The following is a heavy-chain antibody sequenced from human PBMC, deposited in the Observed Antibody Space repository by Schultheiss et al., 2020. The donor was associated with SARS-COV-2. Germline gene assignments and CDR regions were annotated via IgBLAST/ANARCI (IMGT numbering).Heavy chain of an antibody. J-gene: IGHJ6*02. CDR1: GGSISSYY. Sequence: SETLSLTCTVSGGSISSYYWSWIRQHPGKGLEWIGYIYYSGSTYYNPSLKSRVTISVDTSKNQFSLKLSSVTAADTAVCIWFGESAPAGGMDVWGQGTTVTVSS. D-gene: IGHD3-10*01. V-gene: IGHV4-59*06. CDR2: IYYSGST. CDR3: FGESAPAGGMDV.